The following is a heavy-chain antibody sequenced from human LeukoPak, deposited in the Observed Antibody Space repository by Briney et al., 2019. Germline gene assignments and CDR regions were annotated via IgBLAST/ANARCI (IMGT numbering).Heavy chain of an antibody. V-gene: IGHV3-20*04. CDR3: ARILDSAWGELGY. CDR2: IIWNGGRT. Sequence: RSGGSLRLSCAASGFTFDDYGMSWVRQAPGKGLEWVSGIIWNGGRTSYVDSVEGRFTISRDNAKNSLYLQMNSLRAEDTAVYYCARILDSAWGELGYWGQGTLVTVSS. CDR1: GFTFDDYG. D-gene: IGHD6-19*01. J-gene: IGHJ4*02.